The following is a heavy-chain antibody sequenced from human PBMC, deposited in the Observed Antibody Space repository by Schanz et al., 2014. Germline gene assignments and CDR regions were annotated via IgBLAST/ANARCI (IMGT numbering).Heavy chain of an antibody. J-gene: IGHJ4*02. CDR1: GFTFSDYY. CDR2: ISDSGDST. V-gene: IGHV3-11*01. CDR3: AKYGGGYSYGFVEY. D-gene: IGHD5-18*01. Sequence: QVQLVESGGGLVKPGGSLRLSCAASGFTFSDYYMTWIRQAPGKGLEWVSDISDSGDSTHYADSVKGRFTISRDNAKNSLFLQMNSLRAEDTAVYYCAKYGGGYSYGFVEYWGQGILVTVSS.